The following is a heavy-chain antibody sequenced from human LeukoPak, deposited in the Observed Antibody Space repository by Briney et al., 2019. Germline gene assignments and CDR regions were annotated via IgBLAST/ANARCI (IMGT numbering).Heavy chain of an antibody. V-gene: IGHV3-23*01. Sequence: PGRSLRLSCAASGFTSSSYAMSWVRQAPGKGLEWVSGISGSGGDTYYADSVKGRFTISRDNSKDTLYLQMNSLRAEDTAVYYCAKGDYYDSRFDYWGQGTLVTVSS. J-gene: IGHJ4*02. CDR3: AKGDYYDSRFDY. CDR2: ISGSGGDT. CDR1: GFTSSSYA. D-gene: IGHD3-22*01.